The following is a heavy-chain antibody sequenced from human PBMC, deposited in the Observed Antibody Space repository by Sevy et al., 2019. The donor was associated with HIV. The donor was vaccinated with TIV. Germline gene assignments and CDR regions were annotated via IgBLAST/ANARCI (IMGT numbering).Heavy chain of an antibody. Sequence: ASVKVSCKASGYTFTSYDINWVRQATGQGLEWMGWMNPNSGNTGYAQKFQGRVTMTRNTSISTAYMELSSLRSEDTAVYYCAKSSSSSSHYYYYYGMDVWGQGTTFTVSS. J-gene: IGHJ6*02. CDR1: GYTFTSYD. CDR2: MNPNSGNT. V-gene: IGHV1-8*01. CDR3: AKSSSSSSHYYYYYGMDV. D-gene: IGHD6-13*01.